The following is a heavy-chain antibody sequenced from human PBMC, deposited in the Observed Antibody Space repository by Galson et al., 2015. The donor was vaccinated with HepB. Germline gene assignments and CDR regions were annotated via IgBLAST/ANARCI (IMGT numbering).Heavy chain of an antibody. CDR2: IWYDGSNK. CDR3: ARDTAMPNLGGMDV. J-gene: IGHJ6*02. Sequence: SLRLSCAASGFTFSSYGMHRVRQAPGKGLEWVAVIWYDGSNKYYADSVKGRFTISRDNSKNTLYLQMNSLRAEDTAVYYCARDTAMPNLGGMDVWGQGTTVTVSS. CDR1: GFTFSSYG. V-gene: IGHV3-33*08. D-gene: IGHD5-18*01.